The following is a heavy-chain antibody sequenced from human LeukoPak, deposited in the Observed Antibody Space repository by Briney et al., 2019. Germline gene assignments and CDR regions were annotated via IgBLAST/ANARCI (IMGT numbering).Heavy chain of an antibody. CDR2: IRSKAYGGTT. CDR1: GFTFGDYA. CDR3: TLTQWLVRERDY. J-gene: IGHJ4*02. D-gene: IGHD6-19*01. Sequence: GGSLRLSCTASGFTFGDYAMSWFRQAPGKGLEWVGFIRSKAYGGTTEYAASVKGRFTISGDDSKSIAYLQMNSLKTEVTAVYYCTLTQWLVRERDYWGQGTLVTVSS. V-gene: IGHV3-49*03.